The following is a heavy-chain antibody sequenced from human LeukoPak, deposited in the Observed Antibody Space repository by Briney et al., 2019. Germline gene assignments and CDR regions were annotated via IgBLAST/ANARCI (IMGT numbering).Heavy chain of an antibody. CDR1: DYTFTSYG. Sequence: ASVKVSCKASDYTFTSYGISWVRQAPGQGLEWMGWISAYNGDTNYAQKLQGRVTMTTDTSTSTAYMELRSLRSDDTAVYYCASHSPREAEYFQHWGQGTLVTVSS. D-gene: IGHD1-26*01. V-gene: IGHV1-18*01. CDR2: ISAYNGDT. CDR3: ASHSPREAEYFQH. J-gene: IGHJ1*01.